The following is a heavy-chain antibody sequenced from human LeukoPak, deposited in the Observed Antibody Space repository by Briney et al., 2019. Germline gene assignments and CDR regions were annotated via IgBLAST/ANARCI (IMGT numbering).Heavy chain of an antibody. J-gene: IGHJ5*02. Sequence: SETLSLTCTVSGGSISSYYWSWIRQPAGKGLEWIGRIYTSGSTNYNPSLKSRVTISVDTSKNQFSLKLSSVTAADTAVYYCAREGGTYYDFWSGYAKTNWFDPWGQGTLVTVSS. CDR1: GGSISSYY. CDR3: AREGGTYYDFWSGYAKTNWFDP. D-gene: IGHD3-3*01. V-gene: IGHV4-4*07. CDR2: IYTSGST.